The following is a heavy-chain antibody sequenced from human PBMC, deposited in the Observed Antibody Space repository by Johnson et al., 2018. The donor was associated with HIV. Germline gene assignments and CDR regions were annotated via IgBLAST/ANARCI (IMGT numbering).Heavy chain of an antibody. D-gene: IGHD3-10*01. CDR1: GFSFRSHA. V-gene: IGHV3-30*04. CDR3: ARDPIAFRNYYGSGSAFDI. CDR2: ISYDGRNK. J-gene: IGHJ3*02. Sequence: VSLLETRGAAVLPRRSLSLSCAASGFSFRSHAMNRVRQAPGKGLEWVAVISYDGRNKDYADSVKGRCTISRDNSKNTLFLQMNSLRPEDTAVYHCARDPIAFRNYYGSGSAFDIWGQGTMDTVSS.